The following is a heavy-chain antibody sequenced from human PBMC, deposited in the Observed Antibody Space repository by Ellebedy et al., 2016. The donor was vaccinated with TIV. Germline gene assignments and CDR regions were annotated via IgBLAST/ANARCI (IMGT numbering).Heavy chain of an antibody. CDR3: ASRLRLGELSPLDS. Sequence: PGGSLRLSCAASGFTFSNYGMHWVRQAPGKGLEWVATIWYDGSNKYYGDSVKGRFSISRDNSKNTLFLQMNSRRAEDTAVYHCASRLRLGELSPLDSWGQGTLVTVSS. J-gene: IGHJ4*02. CDR2: IWYDGSNK. D-gene: IGHD3-16*02. CDR1: GFTFSNYG. V-gene: IGHV3-33*01.